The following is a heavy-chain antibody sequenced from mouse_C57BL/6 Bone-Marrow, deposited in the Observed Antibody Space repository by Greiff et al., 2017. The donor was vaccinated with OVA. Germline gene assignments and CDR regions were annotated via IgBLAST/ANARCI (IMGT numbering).Heavy chain of an antibody. J-gene: IGHJ4*01. CDR1: GFTFTDYY. V-gene: IGHV14-2*01. CDR3: ARKETHYAVDY. Sequence: VQLQQSGAELVKPGASVKLSCTASGFTFTDYYMHWVKQRPEQGLEWIGRIDPEDGDTKYAPKFQGKATLTADTSSNTAYLQLSSLTSEDTAVDCCARKETHYAVDYWGQGTSVTVSS. CDR2: IDPEDGDT.